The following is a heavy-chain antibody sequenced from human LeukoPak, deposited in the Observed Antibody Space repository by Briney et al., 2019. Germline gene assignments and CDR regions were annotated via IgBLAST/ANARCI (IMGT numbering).Heavy chain of an antibody. CDR2: IYTSGST. V-gene: IGHV4-4*07. CDR3: ARDGIQWLPTVAFDI. CDR1: GGSISSYY. J-gene: IGHJ3*02. D-gene: IGHD6-19*01. Sequence: PSETLSLTCTVSGGSISSYYWSWIRQPAGKGLEWIGRIYTSGSTNYNPSLKSRVTMSVDTSKNQFSLKLSSVTAADTAVYYCARDGIQWLPTVAFDIWGQGTMVTVSS.